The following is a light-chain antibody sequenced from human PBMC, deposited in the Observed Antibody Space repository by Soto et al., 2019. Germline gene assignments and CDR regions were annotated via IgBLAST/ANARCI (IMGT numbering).Light chain of an antibody. CDR3: QQYNSYPLT. V-gene: IGKV1-5*03. Sequence: DIQMTQSPFTLSASVGDRVTITCRASQSISSWLAWYQQKPGKAPKLLIYKASTLESGVPSNFSGSGSGTEFTLTISSLQPEDFATYYCQQYNSYPLTFGGGTKVDIK. J-gene: IGKJ4*01. CDR1: QSISSW. CDR2: KAS.